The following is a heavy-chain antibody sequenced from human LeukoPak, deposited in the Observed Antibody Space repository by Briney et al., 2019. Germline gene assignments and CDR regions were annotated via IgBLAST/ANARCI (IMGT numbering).Heavy chain of an antibody. CDR3: ARDKIPYYDFWSGYSPKEGAFDI. D-gene: IGHD3-3*01. CDR1: GYTFTSYY. CDR2: INPSGGST. Sequence: SVKVSCKASGYTFTSYYMQWVRQAPGQGLEWMGIINPSGGSTSYAQKFQGRVTMTRDTSTSTVYMELSSLRSEDTAVYYCARDKIPYYDFWSGYSPKEGAFDIWGQGTMVTVSS. V-gene: IGHV1-46*01. J-gene: IGHJ3*02.